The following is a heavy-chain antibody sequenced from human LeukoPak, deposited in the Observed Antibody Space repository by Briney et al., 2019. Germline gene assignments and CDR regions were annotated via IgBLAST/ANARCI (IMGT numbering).Heavy chain of an antibody. CDR3: ARDNGSGDYRDAFDI. D-gene: IGHD4-17*01. J-gene: IGHJ3*02. CDR1: GTSVSSGPYD. V-gene: IGHV4-61*02. Sequence: SQTLSLTCTVSGTSVSSGPYDGSWIRQPAGKGLEWIGRMSSGGSPNYIPSLKSRLTISVDTSKNHFSLKLTSVTAADTAVYYCARDNGSGDYRDAFDIWGQGIMVTVSS. CDR2: MSSGGSP.